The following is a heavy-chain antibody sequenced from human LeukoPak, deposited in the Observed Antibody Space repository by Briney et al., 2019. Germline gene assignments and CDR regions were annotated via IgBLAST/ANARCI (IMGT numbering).Heavy chain of an antibody. D-gene: IGHD6-6*01. CDR2: ISAYNGNT. V-gene: IGHV1-18*01. CDR1: GYTFXSYG. Sequence: KVSCKASGYTFXSYGXSWVRQXPGQGLEXXGWISAYNGNTNYAQKLQGRVTMTTDTSTSTAYMELRSLRSDDTAVYYCARDYSSSSPTVDYWGQGTLVTVSS. J-gene: IGHJ4*02. CDR3: ARDYSSSSPTVDY.